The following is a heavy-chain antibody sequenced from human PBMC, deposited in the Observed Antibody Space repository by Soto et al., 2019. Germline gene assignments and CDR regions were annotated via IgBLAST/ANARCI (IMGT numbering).Heavy chain of an antibody. V-gene: IGHV1-69*01. CDR3: ATVDRSVALVGWFDP. Sequence: QVHLEQSGAEVKKPRSSVKVSCKFSGGTFSSYVIIWVRQAPGQGLEWMGGIIPVSGTANYAQKFHGRVTISADADTNTAYMELSSVRFDDTAVYYCATVDRSVALVGWFDPWGQGTLVTVSS. J-gene: IGHJ5*02. CDR2: IIPVSGTA. D-gene: IGHD2-8*02. CDR1: GGTFSSYV.